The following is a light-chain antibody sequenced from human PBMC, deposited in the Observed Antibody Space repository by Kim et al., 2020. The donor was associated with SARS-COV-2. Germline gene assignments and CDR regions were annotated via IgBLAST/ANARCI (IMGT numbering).Light chain of an antibody. CDR1: QSVGSY. J-gene: IGKJ1*01. CDR3: QQRNDWPQT. CDR2: DAS. V-gene: IGKV3-11*01. Sequence: LSPGERATSACRASQSVGSYLAWYQQKPGQAPRLLIYDASNRATAIPDRFTGSGSGTDFTLTISSLEPEDCAVYFCQQRNDWPQTFGQGTKVDIK.